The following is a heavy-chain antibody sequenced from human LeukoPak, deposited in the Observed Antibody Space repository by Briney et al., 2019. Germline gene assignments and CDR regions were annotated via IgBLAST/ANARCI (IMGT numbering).Heavy chain of an antibody. CDR1: GFTYSSSA. J-gene: IGHJ4*02. Sequence: PGGSLRLSCVASGFTYSSSAMSWVRQAPGKGLEWVSHINSGGSTYYADSVKGRFTISRDNSKSTLYLQMNSLRADDTAVYYCAKSRADYWGQGTLVTVSS. CDR3: AKSRADY. V-gene: IGHV3-23*01. CDR2: INSGGST.